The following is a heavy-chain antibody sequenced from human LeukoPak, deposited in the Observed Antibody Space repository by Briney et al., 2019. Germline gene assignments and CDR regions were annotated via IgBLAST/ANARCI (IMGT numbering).Heavy chain of an antibody. J-gene: IGHJ4*02. D-gene: IGHD2-2*01. CDR3: ARDYCSSTSCLFDY. CDR1: GYTFTGYH. CDR2: INPNSGDT. Sequence: ASVKVSCKASGYTFTGYHMHWVRQAPGQGLEWMGRINPNSGDTNYAQKFQGRVTMTRDTSISTAYMELSRLRSDDTAVYYCARDYCSSTSCLFDYWGQGTLVTVST. V-gene: IGHV1-2*06.